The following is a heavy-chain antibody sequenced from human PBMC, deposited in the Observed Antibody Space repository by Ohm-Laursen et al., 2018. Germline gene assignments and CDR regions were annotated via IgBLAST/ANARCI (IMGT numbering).Heavy chain of an antibody. D-gene: IGHD2-2*01. CDR3: ARGNAEVPAAAYS. J-gene: IGHJ4*02. V-gene: IGHV1-8*01. CDR1: GYTFTSYD. Sequence: ASVKVSCNASGYTFTSYDINWVRQATGQGLEWMGWINPNSGNTGYAQKFQGRVTMTRDTSISTAYMELSSLSSEDTAVYYCARGNAEVPAAAYSWGQGTLVTVSS. CDR2: INPNSGNT.